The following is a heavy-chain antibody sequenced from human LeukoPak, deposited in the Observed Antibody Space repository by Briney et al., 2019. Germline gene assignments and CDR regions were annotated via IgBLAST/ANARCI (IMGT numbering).Heavy chain of an antibody. D-gene: IGHD3-22*01. CDR3: AKDSMIVVVITKPDAFDI. J-gene: IGHJ3*02. V-gene: IGHV3-21*04. Sequence: GGSLRLSCAGSGFALKSYSLSWVRQAPGKGLEWVSSISSTSAYIYYADSVKGRFTISRDNSKNTLYLQMNSLRAEDTAVYYCAKDSMIVVVITKPDAFDIWGQGTMVTVSS. CDR1: GFALKSYS. CDR2: ISSTSAYI.